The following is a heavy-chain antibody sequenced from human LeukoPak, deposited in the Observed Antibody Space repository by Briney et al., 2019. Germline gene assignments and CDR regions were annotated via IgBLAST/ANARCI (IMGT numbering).Heavy chain of an antibody. D-gene: IGHD3-3*01. V-gene: IGHV3-21*01. J-gene: IGHJ4*02. CDR3: AREPFWSGYYSNLHFDY. CDR1: EFTFSSYN. CDR2: ISSSSKYI. Sequence: GGSLRLSCAASEFTFSSYNMNWVRQAPGKGLEWVSSISSSSKYIYCADSVKGRFTISRDNAKNSLYLQMNSLRAEDTAVYYCAREPFWSGYYSNLHFDYWGQGTLVTVSS.